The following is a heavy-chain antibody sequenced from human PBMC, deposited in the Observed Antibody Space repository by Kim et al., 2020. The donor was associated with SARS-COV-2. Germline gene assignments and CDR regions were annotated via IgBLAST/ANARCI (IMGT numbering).Heavy chain of an antibody. CDR3: ARDRAFDY. CDR2: SGNT. Sequence: SGNTTYNPSLKDRVTISVDKTKNQFSRKLSSVTAADTAVYYCARDRAFDYWGQGALVTVSS. J-gene: IGHJ4*02. V-gene: IGHV4-4*02.